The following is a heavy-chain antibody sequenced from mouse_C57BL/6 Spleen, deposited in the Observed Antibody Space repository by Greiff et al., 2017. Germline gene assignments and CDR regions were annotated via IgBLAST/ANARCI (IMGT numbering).Heavy chain of an antibody. CDR1: GYTFTDYE. CDR2: IDPETGGT. CDR3: TREDDYDRNWFAY. Sequence: QVQLQQSGAELVRPGASVTLSCKASGYTFTDYEMHWVKQTPVHGLEWIGAIDPETGGTAYNQKFKGKAILTADKSSSTAYIELRSLTSEYAAVYYCTREDDYDRNWFAYWGQGTLVTVSA. V-gene: IGHV1-15*01. J-gene: IGHJ3*01. D-gene: IGHD2-4*01.